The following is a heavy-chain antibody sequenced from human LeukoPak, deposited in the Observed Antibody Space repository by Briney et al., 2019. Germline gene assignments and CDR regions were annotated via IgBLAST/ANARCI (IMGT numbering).Heavy chain of an antibody. CDR3: TTLSLVVTARLFDY. Sequence: GGSLRLSCAASGFTFSNVWMSWVRQAPGKGLEWVGRIKSKTDGGTTDYAAPVKGRFTISRDDSKNTLYLQMNSLRTEDTAVYYCTTLSLVVTARLFDYWGQGTLVTVSS. V-gene: IGHV3-15*01. D-gene: IGHD2-21*02. CDR1: GFTFSNVW. CDR2: IKSKTDGGTT. J-gene: IGHJ4*02.